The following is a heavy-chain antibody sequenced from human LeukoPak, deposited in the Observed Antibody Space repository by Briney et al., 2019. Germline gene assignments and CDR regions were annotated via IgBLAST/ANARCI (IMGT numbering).Heavy chain of an antibody. CDR2: VHLDGRT. CDR1: GGSVINTNW. D-gene: IGHD3-3*01. CDR3: AREGGFYRPLDY. Sequence: PSETLSLTCGVSGGSVINTNWWTWVRQPPGKGLEWIGEVHLDGRTNYNPSLKSRLTMSVDVSENQVSLKLTSVTAADTAVYYCAREGGFYRPLDYSGQGTLVTVSS. V-gene: IGHV4-4*02. J-gene: IGHJ4*02.